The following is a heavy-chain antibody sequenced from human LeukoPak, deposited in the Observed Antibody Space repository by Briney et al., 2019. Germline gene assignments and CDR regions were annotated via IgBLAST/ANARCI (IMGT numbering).Heavy chain of an antibody. CDR3: ARGGGLDV. CDR2: IKQDGSEK. J-gene: IGHJ6*02. Sequence: GGSLRLSCAASGFTFSSYWMSWVRQAPGKGLEWVANIKQDGSEKYYVDSVKGRFTISRDNAKNSLYLQMSNLRAEDTAVYFCARGGGLDVWGQGATVTVSS. D-gene: IGHD3-16*01. V-gene: IGHV3-7*03. CDR1: GFTFSSYW.